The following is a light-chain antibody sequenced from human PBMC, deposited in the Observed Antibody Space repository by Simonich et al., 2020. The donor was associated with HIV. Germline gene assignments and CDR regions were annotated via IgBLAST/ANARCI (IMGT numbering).Light chain of an antibody. Sequence: EIVMTHSPSTLSVSPGERATLSCRARQGLSSNLAWYQHKPGQSPRLLIYGASTRAAGIPARFSGSGSGTEFSLTISSLKSEDFVVYHCQQYNNWPNTFGQGTKLEIK. CDR3: QQYNNWPNT. CDR2: GAS. J-gene: IGKJ2*01. V-gene: IGKV3-15*01. CDR1: QGLSSN.